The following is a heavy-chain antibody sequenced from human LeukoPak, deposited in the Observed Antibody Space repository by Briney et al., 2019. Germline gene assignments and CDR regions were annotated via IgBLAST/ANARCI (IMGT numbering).Heavy chain of an antibody. Sequence: ASVKVSCKASGYTFASYGISWVRQAPGQGGEWMGWISAYNGKTHYAQKLQGGVTLTTETSPSTAYMERRSLRSDDTAVYYCARRPDYGEAFDIWGQGTMVTVSS. J-gene: IGHJ3*02. CDR3: ARRPDYGEAFDI. V-gene: IGHV1-18*01. CDR1: GYTFASYG. CDR2: ISAYNGKT. D-gene: IGHD4-17*01.